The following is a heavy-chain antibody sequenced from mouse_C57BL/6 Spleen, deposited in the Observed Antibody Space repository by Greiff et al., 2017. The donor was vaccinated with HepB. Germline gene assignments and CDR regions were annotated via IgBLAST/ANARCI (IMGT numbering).Heavy chain of an antibody. V-gene: IGHV1-82*01. Sequence: VKLQQSGPELVKPGASVKISCKASGYAFSSSWMNWVKQRPGKGLEWIGRIYPGDGDTNYNGKFKGKATRTADKSSSTAFMQLSSLTSEDSAVYFCATELAMDYWGQGTSVTVSS. CDR1: GYAFSSSW. CDR2: IYPGDGDT. CDR3: ATELAMDY. J-gene: IGHJ4*01.